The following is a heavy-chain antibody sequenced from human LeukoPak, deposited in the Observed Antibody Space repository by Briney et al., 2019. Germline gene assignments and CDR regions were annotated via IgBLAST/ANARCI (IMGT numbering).Heavy chain of an antibody. J-gene: IGHJ4*02. V-gene: IGHV1-69*05. CDR2: IIPIFGTA. CDR3: ARATVVTEGGYFDY. D-gene: IGHD4-23*01. Sequence: ASVKVSCKASGGTFSSYAISWVRQAPGQGLEWMGGIIPIFGTANYAQKFQGRVTITTDESTSTAYMELSSLRSEDTAVYYCARATVVTEGGYFDYWGREPWSPSPQ. CDR1: GGTFSSYA.